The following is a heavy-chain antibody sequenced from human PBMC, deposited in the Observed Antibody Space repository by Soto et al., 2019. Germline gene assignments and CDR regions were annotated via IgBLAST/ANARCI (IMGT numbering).Heavy chain of an antibody. D-gene: IGHD4-4*01. J-gene: IGHJ4*02. V-gene: IGHV3-53*01. CDR2: IYSGGST. CDR3: ARDSFPGYSNEFDY. CDR1: GFTVSSNY. Sequence: GGSLRLSCAASGFTVSSNYMSWVRQAPGKGLEWVSVIYSGGSTYYADSVKGRFTISRDNSKNTLYLQMNSLRAEDTAVYYCARDSFPGYSNEFDYWGQGTLVTVSS.